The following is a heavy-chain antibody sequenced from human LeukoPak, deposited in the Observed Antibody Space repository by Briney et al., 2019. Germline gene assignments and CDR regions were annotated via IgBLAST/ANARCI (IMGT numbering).Heavy chain of an antibody. CDR1: GDSVSSNSAA. J-gene: IGHJ3*02. V-gene: IGHV6-1*01. D-gene: IGHD1-26*01. CDR3: ERAQGVWELGDDVFDI. CDR2: TYYRSKWYN. Sequence: LSQTLSLTCAISGDSVSSNSAAWNWIRQSPSRGLEWLGRTYYRSKWYNDYAVSVKSRITINPDTSKNQFSLQLNSVTPEDTAVYYCERAQGVWELGDDVFDIGGQGTMVTVSS.